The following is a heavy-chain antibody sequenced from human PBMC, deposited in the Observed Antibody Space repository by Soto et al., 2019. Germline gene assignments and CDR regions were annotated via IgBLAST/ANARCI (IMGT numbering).Heavy chain of an antibody. J-gene: IGHJ5*02. Sequence: QITLKESGPTLVNPTQTLTLTCTFSGFSLSTSGVGVGWIRQPPGKALEWLALIYWDDDKRYSPSLKSRLTITKHTSKNRVVLTMTNMDPVDTATYYCAHRRPPLDICSSTSCHKPNWFDPWGQGTLVTVSS. D-gene: IGHD2-2*02. V-gene: IGHV2-5*02. CDR1: GFSLSTSGVG. CDR2: IYWDDDK. CDR3: AHRRPPLDICSSTSCHKPNWFDP.